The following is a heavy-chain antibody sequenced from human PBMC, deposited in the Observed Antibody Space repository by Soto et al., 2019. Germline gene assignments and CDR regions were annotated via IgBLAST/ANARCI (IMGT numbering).Heavy chain of an antibody. Sequence: XSVKVSCKVSGYPLTELSMHWVRRAPGKGLEWMGGFDPEDGETIYAQKFQGRVTMTEDTSTDTAYMELSSLRSEDTAVYYCATIYSGYDFGAFDIWGQGTVVTVSS. D-gene: IGHD5-12*01. CDR1: GYPLTELS. V-gene: IGHV1-24*01. CDR3: ATIYSGYDFGAFDI. CDR2: FDPEDGET. J-gene: IGHJ3*02.